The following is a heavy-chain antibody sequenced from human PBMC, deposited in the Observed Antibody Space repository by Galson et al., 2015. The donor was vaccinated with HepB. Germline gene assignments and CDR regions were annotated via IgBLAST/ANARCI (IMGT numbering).Heavy chain of an antibody. Sequence: SETLSLTCTVSGGSISSYYWSWIRQPPGKGLEWIGYIYYSGSTNYNPSLKSRVTISVDTSKNQFSLKLSSVTAADTAVYYCARVPATIKGIYYYYHGMDVWGQGTTVTVSS. CDR1: GGSISSYY. CDR3: ARVPATIKGIYYYYHGMDV. V-gene: IGHV4-59*01. CDR2: IYYSGST. J-gene: IGHJ6*02. D-gene: IGHD5-12*01.